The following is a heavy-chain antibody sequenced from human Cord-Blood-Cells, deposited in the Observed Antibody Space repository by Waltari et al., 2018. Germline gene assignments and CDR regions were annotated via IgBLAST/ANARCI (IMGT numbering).Heavy chain of an antibody. D-gene: IGHD1-7*01. CDR1: GFTFSSCG. CDR2: IWYDGSNK. Sequence: QVQLVESGGGVVQPARSLRLSCGASGFTFSSCGRTWVRQAPGKGLEWVAVIWYDGSNKYYADSVKGRFTISRDNSKNTLYLQMNSLRAEDTAVYYCARGRGITGTTDYWGQGTLVTVSS. CDR3: ARGRGITGTTDY. V-gene: IGHV3-33*01. J-gene: IGHJ4*02.